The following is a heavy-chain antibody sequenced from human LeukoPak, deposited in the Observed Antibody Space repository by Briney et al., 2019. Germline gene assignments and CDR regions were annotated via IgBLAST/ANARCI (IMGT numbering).Heavy chain of an antibody. Sequence: GGSLRLSCAASGFTFSSYGMHWVRQAPGKGLEWVAVISYDGSNKYYADSVKGRFTISRDNSKNTLYLQMNSLRAEDTAVYYCARPLSDYYDSSFDCWGQGTLVTVSS. CDR1: GFTFSSYG. V-gene: IGHV3-30*03. CDR3: ARPLSDYYDSSFDC. J-gene: IGHJ4*02. CDR2: ISYDGSNK. D-gene: IGHD3-22*01.